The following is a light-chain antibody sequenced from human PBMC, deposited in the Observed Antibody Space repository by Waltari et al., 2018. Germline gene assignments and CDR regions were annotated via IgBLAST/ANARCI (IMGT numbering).Light chain of an antibody. CDR3: QHYLRLPAT. CDR1: QSVGRS. CDR2: DTS. J-gene: IGKJ1*01. V-gene: IGKV3-20*01. Sequence: EIVLTQSPGTLSLSPGERATLACRASQSVGRSLAWYQQKPGQAPRLLIYDTSRRATGIPDRFSGSGSGTDFSLTISRLETEEFAVYYCQHYLRLPATFGQGTKVEI.